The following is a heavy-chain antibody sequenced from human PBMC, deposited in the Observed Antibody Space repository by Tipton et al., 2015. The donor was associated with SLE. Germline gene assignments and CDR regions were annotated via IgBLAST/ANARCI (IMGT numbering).Heavy chain of an antibody. CDR1: GGSFSGYY. V-gene: IGHV4-34*01. CDR2: TNHSGNT. J-gene: IGHJ2*01. Sequence: LRLSYAVYGGSFSGYYWSWIRQPPGKELEWIGETNHSGNTNYKPSLKSRVTISVDTSKNQFSLKLSSVTAADTAVYYCARVITIFGVVPWYFDLWGRGTLVTVSS. CDR3: ARVITIFGVVPWYFDL. D-gene: IGHD3-3*01.